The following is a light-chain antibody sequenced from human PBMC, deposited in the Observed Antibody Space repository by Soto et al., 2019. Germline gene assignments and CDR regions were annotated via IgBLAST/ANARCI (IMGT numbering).Light chain of an antibody. CDR1: SSDVGGYNY. J-gene: IGLJ1*01. Sequence: QSALTQPASVSGSPGQSITICCTGTSSDVGGYNYVSWYQQHPGKAPKLMIYDVSNRPSGVSNRFSGSKSGNTASLTISGLQAEDEADYYCSSYTSSSTLGGYVFGTGTKLTVL. CDR2: DVS. CDR3: SSYTSSSTLGGYV. V-gene: IGLV2-14*01.